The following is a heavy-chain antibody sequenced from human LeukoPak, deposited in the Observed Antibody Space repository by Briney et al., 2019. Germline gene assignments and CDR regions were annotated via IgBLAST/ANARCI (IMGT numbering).Heavy chain of an antibody. J-gene: IGHJ5*02. D-gene: IGHD2-15*01. V-gene: IGHV3-49*04. CDR3: AKQDKVFDP. CDR2: IRSKAYGGTT. CDR1: GFTFGDYA. Sequence: PGGSLRLSCTASGFTFGDYAMSWVRQAPGKGLEWVGFIRSKAYGGTTEYAASVKGRFTISRDDSKSIAYLQMNSLRAEDTAVYYCAKQDKVFDPWGQGTLVTVSS.